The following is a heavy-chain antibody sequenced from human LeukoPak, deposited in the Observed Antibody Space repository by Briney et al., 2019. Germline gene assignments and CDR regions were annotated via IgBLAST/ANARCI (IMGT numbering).Heavy chain of an antibody. J-gene: IGHJ6*03. CDR1: GGFISSYY. Sequence: SETLSLTCTVSGGFISSYYWSWIRQPPANGLELIGSIYDTGSTNYNPSLKSRVTISVDTSKNQFSLKLSSVTAADTAVYYCARDLRGITVAGPKNYYYMDVWGKGTTVTVSS. CDR2: IYDTGST. D-gene: IGHD6-19*01. CDR3: ARDLRGITVAGPKNYYYMDV. V-gene: IGHV4-59*01.